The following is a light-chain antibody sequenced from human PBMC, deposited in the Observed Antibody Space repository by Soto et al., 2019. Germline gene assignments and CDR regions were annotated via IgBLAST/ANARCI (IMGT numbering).Light chain of an antibody. CDR2: EGS. V-gene: IGLV2-23*01. J-gene: IGLJ2*01. CDR3: CSFERSITLV. CDR1: SSDVGSYNL. Sequence: QSALTQPASMSGSPGQSITISCTGSSSDVGSYNLVSWYQQLPGEAPKLMIYEGSKRPSGVSNRFSGSKSGNTASLTISGLQAEDEADYYCCSFERSITLVFGGGTKVTVL.